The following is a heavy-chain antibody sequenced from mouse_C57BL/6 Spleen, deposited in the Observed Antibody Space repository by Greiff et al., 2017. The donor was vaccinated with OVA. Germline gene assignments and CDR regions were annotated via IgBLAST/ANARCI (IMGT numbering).Heavy chain of an antibody. V-gene: IGHV5-17*01. J-gene: IGHJ1*03. CDR1: GFTFSDYG. D-gene: IGHD1-1*01. CDR2: ISSGSSTI. CDR3: ARIDYCSSYYFDV. Sequence: EVQLMESGGGLVKPGGSLKLSCAASGFTFSDYGMHWVRQAPEKGLEWVAYISSGSSTIYYADTVKGRFTISRDNAKNTLFLQMTSLRSEDTAMYYCARIDYCSSYYFDVWGTGTTVTVSS.